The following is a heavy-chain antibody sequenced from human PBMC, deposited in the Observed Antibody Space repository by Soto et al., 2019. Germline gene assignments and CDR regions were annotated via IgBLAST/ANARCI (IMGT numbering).Heavy chain of an antibody. D-gene: IGHD6-19*01. V-gene: IGHV3-33*01. Sequence: QVQLVESGGGVVQPGRSLRLSCAASGFTFSSYGMHWVRQAPGKGLEWVAVIWYDGSNKYYADSVKGRFTISRDNSKNTLYLQMNSLRAEDTAVYYCARVAALAGTFHWFDPWGQGTLVTVSS. J-gene: IGHJ5*02. CDR1: GFTFSSYG. CDR2: IWYDGSNK. CDR3: ARVAALAGTFHWFDP.